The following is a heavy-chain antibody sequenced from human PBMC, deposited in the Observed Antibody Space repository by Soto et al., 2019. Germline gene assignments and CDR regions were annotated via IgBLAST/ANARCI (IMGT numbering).Heavy chain of an antibody. CDR3: ARLPAGTFNYFYY. CDR1: GYTFTSYA. V-gene: IGHV1-3*01. D-gene: IGHD6-13*01. Sequence: ASVKVSCKASGYTFTSYAMHWVRQAPGQRLEWMGWINAGNGNTKYSQKFQGRVTITRDTSASTAYMELSSLRSEDTAVYYCARLPAGTFNYFYYWGQGTLVPVSS. CDR2: INAGNGNT. J-gene: IGHJ4*02.